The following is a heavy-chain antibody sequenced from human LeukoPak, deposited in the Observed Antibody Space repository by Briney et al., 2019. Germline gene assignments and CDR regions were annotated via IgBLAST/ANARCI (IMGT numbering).Heavy chain of an antibody. CDR1: GGSISSYY. CDR3: ARVDYYDGSGYYFNNWFDP. CDR2: IYYSGST. V-gene: IGHV4-59*01. J-gene: IGHJ5*02. D-gene: IGHD3-22*01. Sequence: PSETLSLTCTVSGGSISSYYWSWIRQPPGKGLEWIGYIYYSGSTNYNPSLKSRVTISVDTSKNQFSLKLSSVTAADTAVYYCARVDYYDGSGYYFNNWFDPWGQGTLVTVSS.